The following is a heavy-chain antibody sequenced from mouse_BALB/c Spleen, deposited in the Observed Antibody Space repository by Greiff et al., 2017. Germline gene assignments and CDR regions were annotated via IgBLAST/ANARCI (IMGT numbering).Heavy chain of an antibody. Sequence: EVKLVESGGGLVQPGGSRKLSCAASGFTFSSFGMHWVRQAPEKGLEWVAEISSGGSYTYYPDTVTGRFTISRDNAKNTLYLEMSSLRSEDTAMYYCARSMITTGRGFAYWGQGTLVTVSA. CDR2: ISSGGSYT. J-gene: IGHJ3*01. D-gene: IGHD2-4*01. CDR3: ARSMITTGRGFAY. CDR1: GFTFSSFG. V-gene: IGHV5-9-4*01.